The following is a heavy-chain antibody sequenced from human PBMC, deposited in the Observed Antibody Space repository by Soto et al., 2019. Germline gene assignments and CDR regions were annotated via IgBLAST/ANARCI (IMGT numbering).Heavy chain of an antibody. J-gene: IGHJ6*03. V-gene: IGHV3-23*01. CDR1: GFTFSSYA. CDR3: AGPLGYCSSTSCYDGHYYYYYMDV. D-gene: IGHD2-2*01. Sequence: GGSLRLSCAASGFTFSSYAMSWVRQAPGKGLEWVSAISGSGGSTYYADSVKGRFTISRENSKNTLYLQMNSLRAEDTAVYYCAGPLGYCSSTSCYDGHYYYYYMDVWGKGTTVTVSS. CDR2: ISGSGGST.